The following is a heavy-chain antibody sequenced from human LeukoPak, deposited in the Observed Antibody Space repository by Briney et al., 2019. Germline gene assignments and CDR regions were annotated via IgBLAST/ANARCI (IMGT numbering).Heavy chain of an antibody. Sequence: PGGSLRLSCAGSGFTFDDYAIHWVRQGPGKGLEWVSLISADGGSTYYADSVKGRFTISRDNSKNSLYLQMNSLRTEDTALYDCAKGKGSDYTFDYWGQGTLVTVSS. D-gene: IGHD5-12*01. CDR3: AKGKGSDYTFDY. V-gene: IGHV3-43*02. CDR2: ISADGGST. CDR1: GFTFDDYA. J-gene: IGHJ4*02.